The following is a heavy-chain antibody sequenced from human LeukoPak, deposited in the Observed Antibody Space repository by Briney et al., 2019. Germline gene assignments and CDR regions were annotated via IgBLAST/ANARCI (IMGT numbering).Heavy chain of an antibody. V-gene: IGHV4-59*08. Sequence: SETLSPTCTVSGGSISSYYWSWIRQPPGKGLEWIGYIYYSGSTMYNPSLKSRVTISIDTSKNQFSLKLSSVTAADTAVYYCARQMGGGGSYYFDYWGQGTLVTVSS. J-gene: IGHJ4*02. CDR2: IYYSGST. CDR1: GGSISSYY. D-gene: IGHD1-26*01. CDR3: ARQMGGGGSYYFDY.